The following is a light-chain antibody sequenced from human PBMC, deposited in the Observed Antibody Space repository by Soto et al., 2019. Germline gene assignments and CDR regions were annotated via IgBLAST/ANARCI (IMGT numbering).Light chain of an antibody. J-gene: IGLJ1*01. CDR1: SSDVGNYDL. CDR3: CSYAGSSTYV. CDR2: EAS. V-gene: IGLV2-23*01. Sequence: QSVLTQPASVSGSPGQSITISCTGSSSDVGNYDLVSWYQQHPGKAPNLLIYEASKRPSEVSDRFSGSKSGNTASLTVSGLQAVDEADYYCCSYAGSSTYVFGTGTKVTVL.